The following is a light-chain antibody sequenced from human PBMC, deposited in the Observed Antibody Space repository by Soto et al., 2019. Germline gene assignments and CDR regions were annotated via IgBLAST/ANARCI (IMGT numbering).Light chain of an antibody. Sequence: IQLTQSPSSLSASVGDRVTITCRASQVISTYLAWYQQKPGKAPRLLIYAASTLQSGVPSRFSGSGSGTGFTHTISILQPEDFATYFCEQVNSYPLTSGVGTKVEIK. CDR3: EQVNSYPLT. CDR2: AAS. V-gene: IGKV1-9*01. J-gene: IGKJ4*01. CDR1: QVISTY.